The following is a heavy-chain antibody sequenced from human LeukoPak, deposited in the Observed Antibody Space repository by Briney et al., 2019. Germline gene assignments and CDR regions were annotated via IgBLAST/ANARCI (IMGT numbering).Heavy chain of an antibody. Sequence: GGSLRLSCAASGFTFSSYWMSWVRRAPGKGLEWVANIKRDGSEKYYVDSVKGRFTISRDNAKNSLYLQMNSLRAEDTAVYYCARDLGKEGVVLGELDYWGQGTLVTVSS. V-gene: IGHV3-7*01. J-gene: IGHJ4*02. D-gene: IGHD3-10*01. CDR1: GFTFSSYW. CDR3: ARDLGKEGVVLGELDY. CDR2: IKRDGSEK.